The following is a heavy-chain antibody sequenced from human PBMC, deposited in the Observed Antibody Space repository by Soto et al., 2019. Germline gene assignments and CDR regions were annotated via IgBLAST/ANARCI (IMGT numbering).Heavy chain of an antibody. J-gene: IGHJ6*01. D-gene: IGHD6-19*01. Sequence: QVHLVQSGAEVKKPGASVKVSCKASGYTITSYGISWVRQAPGQGLEWMGWISAYNGNTNYAQKLQGRVTMTTDTSTSTAYMELSSLRYDDTAVYSCARDYHSSGWPNGMDVWGQGTTVTVSS. CDR1: GYTITSYG. CDR3: ARDYHSSGWPNGMDV. V-gene: IGHV1-18*01. CDR2: ISAYNGNT.